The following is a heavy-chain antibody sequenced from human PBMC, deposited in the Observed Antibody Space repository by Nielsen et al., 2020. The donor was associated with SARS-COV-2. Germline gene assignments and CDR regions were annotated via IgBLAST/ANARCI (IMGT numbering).Heavy chain of an antibody. V-gene: IGHV3-30*04. CDR1: GFTFSSYA. Sequence: GGSLRLSCAASGFTFSSYAMHWVRQAPGKGLEWVAVISYDGSNKYYADSVKGRFTISRDNSKNTLHLQMNSLRAEDTAVYYCARDRVAAAGMGLRGYYYYYGMDVWGQGTTVTVSS. CDR2: ISYDGSNK. D-gene: IGHD6-13*01. J-gene: IGHJ6*02. CDR3: ARDRVAAAGMGLRGYYYYYGMDV.